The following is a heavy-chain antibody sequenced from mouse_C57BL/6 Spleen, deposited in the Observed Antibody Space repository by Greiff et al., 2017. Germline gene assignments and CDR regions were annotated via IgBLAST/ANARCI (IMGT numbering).Heavy chain of an antibody. CDR1: GYAFSSSW. J-gene: IGHJ4*01. CDR2: IYPGDGDT. CDR3: ARGPDYFYAMDY. V-gene: IGHV1-82*01. Sequence: QVQLKESGPELVKPGASVKISCKASGYAFSSSWMNWVKQRPGKGLEWIGRIYPGDGDTNYNGKFKGKATLTADKSSSTAYMQLSSLTSEDSAVYFCARGPDYFYAMDYWGQGTSVTVSS. D-gene: IGHD1-1*01.